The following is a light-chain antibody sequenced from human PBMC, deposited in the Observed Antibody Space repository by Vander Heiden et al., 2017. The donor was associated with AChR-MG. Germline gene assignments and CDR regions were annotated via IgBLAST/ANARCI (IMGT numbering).Light chain of an antibody. CDR1: SSGVGSYYL. Sequence: QSAPTQPASVSGSPGQSTTISCTGTSSGVGSYYLASWYQQHPGKAPKLMIYEVSNRPSGVPNRFSGSKSGNTASLTISGLQAEDEADYYCCSYAGSSSGVFGGGTKLTVL. J-gene: IGLJ3*02. CDR2: EVS. CDR3: CSYAGSSSGV. V-gene: IGLV2-23*02.